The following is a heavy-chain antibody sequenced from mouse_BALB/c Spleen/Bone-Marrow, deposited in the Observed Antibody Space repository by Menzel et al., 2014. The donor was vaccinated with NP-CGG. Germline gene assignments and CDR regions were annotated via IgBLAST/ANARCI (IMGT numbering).Heavy chain of an antibody. D-gene: IGHD4-1*01. J-gene: IGHJ2*01. CDR1: GFSLTDYG. CDR3: AKLGGYFDY. V-gene: IGHV2-6-5*01. CDR2: IWGGGIT. Sequence: VKLMESGLGLVAPSQRLSITCTVSGFSLTDYGVSWIRQPPGKGLEWLGVIWGGGITYYNSALKSSLTISKDNSKSQVFLKMNSLQTDDTAMYYCAKLGGYFDYWGQGTTLTVSS.